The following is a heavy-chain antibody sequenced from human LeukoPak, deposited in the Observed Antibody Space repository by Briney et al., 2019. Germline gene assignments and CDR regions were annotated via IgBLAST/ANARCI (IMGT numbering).Heavy chain of an antibody. CDR2: IDYSGST. CDR1: GDSISSGDYY. D-gene: IGHD2/OR15-2a*01. V-gene: IGHV4-30-4*01. Sequence: SETLSLTCTVSGDSISSGDYYWSWIRQPPGEGLEWIGYIDYSGSTYYNPSLKSRVTISVDTSKNQFSLKLNSLTAADTAVFYCARGSMADYWGPGTLVTVSS. J-gene: IGHJ4*02. CDR3: ARGSMADY.